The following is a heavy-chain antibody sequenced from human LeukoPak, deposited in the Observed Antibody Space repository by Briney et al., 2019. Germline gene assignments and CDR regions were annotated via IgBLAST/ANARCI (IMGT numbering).Heavy chain of an antibody. J-gene: IGHJ6*02. CDR1: GGSISSYY. CDR3: ARVSYGSGPAYCYYYGMDV. CDR2: IYYSGST. V-gene: IGHV4-59*01. Sequence: SETLSLTCTVSGGSISSYYWSWIRQPPGKGLEWIGYIYYSGSTNYNPSLKSRVTISVDTSKNQFSLKLSSVTAADTAVYYCARVSYGSGPAYCYYYGMDVWGQGTTVTVSS. D-gene: IGHD3-16*01.